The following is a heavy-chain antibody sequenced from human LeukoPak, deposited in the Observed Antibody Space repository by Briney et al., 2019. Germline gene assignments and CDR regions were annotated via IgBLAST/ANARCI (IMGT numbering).Heavy chain of an antibody. J-gene: IGHJ4*02. D-gene: IGHD3-22*01. CDR3: ARGGYYDSSGYYYSDY. V-gene: IGHV1-69*06. CDR2: IIPIFGTA. CDR1: GGTFSSYA. Sequence: SVKVSCKASGGTFSSYAISWVRQAPGQGLEWMGGIIPIFGTANYAQEFQGRVTITADKSTSTAYMELSSLRSEDTAVYYCARGGYYDSSGYYYSDYWGQGTLVTVSS.